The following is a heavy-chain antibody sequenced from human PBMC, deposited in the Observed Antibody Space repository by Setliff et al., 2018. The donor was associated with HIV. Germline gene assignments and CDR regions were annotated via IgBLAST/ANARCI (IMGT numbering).Heavy chain of an antibody. V-gene: IGHV3-23*01. J-gene: IGHJ3*02. Sequence: PGESLKISCAASGFTFSTYPMSWVRQAPGKGLEWVSGISGSGGSTYYADSVKGRFTISRDNAKNSLYLQMNSLRAEDTAVYYCARAGFWQPDAFDIWGQGTMVTVSS. CDR3: ARAGFWQPDAFDI. CDR1: GFTFSTYP. CDR2: ISGSGGST. D-gene: IGHD3-3*01.